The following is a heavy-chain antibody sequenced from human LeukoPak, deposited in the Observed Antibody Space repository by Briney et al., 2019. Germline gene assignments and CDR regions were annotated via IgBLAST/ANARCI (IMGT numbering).Heavy chain of an antibody. J-gene: IGHJ4*02. Sequence: SETLSLTCAVYGGSFSGYYWSWIRQPPGKGLEWIGEINHSGSTNYNPSLKSRVTISVDTSKNQFSLKLSSVTAADTAVYYCASTSAMVYFDYWGQGTLVTVSS. D-gene: IGHD5-18*01. CDR2: INHSGST. V-gene: IGHV4-34*01. CDR3: ASTSAMVYFDY. CDR1: GGSFSGYY.